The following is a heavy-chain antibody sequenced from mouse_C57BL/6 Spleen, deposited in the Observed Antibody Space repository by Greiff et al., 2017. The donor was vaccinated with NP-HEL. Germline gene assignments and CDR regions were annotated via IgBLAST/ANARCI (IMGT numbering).Heavy chain of an antibody. D-gene: IGHD2-3*01. CDR2: IDPETGGT. CDR1: GYTFTDYE. J-gene: IGHJ2*01. Sequence: VKLRESGAELVRPGASVTLSCKASGYTFTDYEMHWVKQTPVHGLEWIGAIDPETGGTAYNQKFKGKAILTADKSSSTAYMELRSLTSEDSAVYYCTRSFHGYYSLDYWGQGTTLTVSS. V-gene: IGHV1-15*01. CDR3: TRSFHGYYSLDY.